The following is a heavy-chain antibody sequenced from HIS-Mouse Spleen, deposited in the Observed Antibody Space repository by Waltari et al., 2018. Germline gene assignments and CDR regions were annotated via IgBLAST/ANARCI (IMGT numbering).Heavy chain of an antibody. CDR3: AREIPYSSSWYDWYFDL. D-gene: IGHD6-13*01. CDR2: IYYSGST. V-gene: IGHV4-39*07. CDR1: GGSISSRSYY. Sequence: QLQLQESGPGLVKPSETLSLTCTVSGGSISSRSYYWGWIRQPPGKGLEWIGSIYYSGSTYENPSLKSRVTISVDTSKNQFSLKLSSVTAADTAVYYCAREIPYSSSWYDWYFDLWGRGTLVTVSS. J-gene: IGHJ2*01.